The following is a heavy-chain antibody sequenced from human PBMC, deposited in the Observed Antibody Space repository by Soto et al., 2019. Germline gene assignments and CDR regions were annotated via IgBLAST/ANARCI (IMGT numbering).Heavy chain of an antibody. V-gene: IGHV4-34*01. CDR2: INHSGST. Sequence: SETLSLTCAVYGGSFSGYYWSWIRQPPGKGLEWIGEINHSGSTNYNPSLKSRVTISVDTSKNQFSLKLSSVTAADTAVYYCARGIDKIVGAQKLAFDYWGQGTLVTVSS. CDR1: GGSFSGYY. CDR3: ARGIDKIVGAQKLAFDY. J-gene: IGHJ4*01. D-gene: IGHD1-26*01.